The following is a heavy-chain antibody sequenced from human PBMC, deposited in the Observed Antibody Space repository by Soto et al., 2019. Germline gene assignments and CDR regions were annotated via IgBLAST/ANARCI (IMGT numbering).Heavy chain of an antibody. J-gene: IGHJ4*02. CDR3: ANVKYYYVRGGNPPVGY. Sequence: HPGGSLRLSCVASGFSLSSHAVSCGRQTPQKGLEWVSSISDSGATSSYADFVKGRFTVSRDNSRNTLYLQMDSLRVEDTAVYYCANVKYYYVRGGNPPVGYWGQGTVVTVSS. V-gene: IGHV3-23*01. CDR1: GFSLSSHA. CDR2: ISDSGATS. D-gene: IGHD3-10*02.